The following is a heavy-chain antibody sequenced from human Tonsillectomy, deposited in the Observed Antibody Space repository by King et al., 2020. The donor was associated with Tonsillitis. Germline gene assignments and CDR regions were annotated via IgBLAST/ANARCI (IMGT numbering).Heavy chain of an antibody. CDR2: IYYSGTT. CDR1: GGSISSSIYF. Sequence: QLQESGPGLVKPSETLSLTCTVSGGSISSSIYFWGWIRQPPGKGLEWIGSIYYSGTTYYNPSLKSRVTISVDTSKNQFSLKLSSVTAADTAVYYCARPVPYSSGWHWYFDLWGRGPLVTVSS. J-gene: IGHJ2*01. D-gene: IGHD6-19*01. CDR3: ARPVPYSSGWHWYFDL. V-gene: IGHV4-39*07.